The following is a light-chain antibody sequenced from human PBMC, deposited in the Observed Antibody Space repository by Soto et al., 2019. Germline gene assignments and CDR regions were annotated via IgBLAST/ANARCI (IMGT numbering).Light chain of an antibody. CDR3: AAWDDSLNGSV. Sequence: QSVLTQPPSASGTPGQRVTISCSGSSSNIGRNTVNWYQQFPGTAPKLLIYSNDQRPSGVPDRFSASKSGTSASLAISGLQSEDEAEYYCAAWDDSLNGSVFGTGTKVTVL. CDR2: SND. CDR1: SSNIGRNT. V-gene: IGLV1-44*01. J-gene: IGLJ1*01.